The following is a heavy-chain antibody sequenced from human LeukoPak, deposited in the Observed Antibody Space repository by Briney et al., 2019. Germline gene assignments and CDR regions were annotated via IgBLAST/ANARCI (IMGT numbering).Heavy chain of an antibody. Sequence: SETLSLTCTVSGDSISSSSYYWNWIRQPAGKGLEWIGRIYTSGSTKYNPSLKSRVTISVDTSKNQFSLNLTSVTAADTAVYYCARDTHYGDYWFDPWGQGTLVTVSS. V-gene: IGHV4-61*02. J-gene: IGHJ5*02. CDR2: IYTSGST. D-gene: IGHD4-17*01. CDR3: ARDTHYGDYWFDP. CDR1: GDSISSSSYY.